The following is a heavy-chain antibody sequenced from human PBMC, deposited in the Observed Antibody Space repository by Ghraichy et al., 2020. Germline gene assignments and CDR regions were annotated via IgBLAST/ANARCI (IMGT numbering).Heavy chain of an antibody. J-gene: IGHJ4*02. CDR3: ARVPGSLYSGYDY. V-gene: IGHV4-39*01. Sequence: SETLSLTCIVSGASIRTSSDYWGWIRQPPGKGLEWIGSIYYLDIGGSTYYNPSLKSRLTISVDTSKNQFSLKLTSVTAADTAVYYCARVPGSLYSGYDYWGQGTMVTVSS. D-gene: IGHD5-12*01. CDR2: IYYLDIGGST. CDR1: GASIRTSSDY.